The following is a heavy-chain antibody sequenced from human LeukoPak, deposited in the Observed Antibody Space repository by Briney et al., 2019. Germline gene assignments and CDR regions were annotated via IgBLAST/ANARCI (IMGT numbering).Heavy chain of an antibody. CDR2: IYTSGST. CDR3: AVTYYYDSSGYSNFDY. D-gene: IGHD3-22*01. CDR1: GGSISSYY. Sequence: PSETLSLTCTVSGGSISSYYWSWIRQPAGKGLEWIGRIYTSGSTNYNPSLKSRVTMSVDTSKNQFSLKLSSVTAADTAVYYCAVTYYYDSSGYSNFDYWGQGTLVTVSS. V-gene: IGHV4-4*07. J-gene: IGHJ4*02.